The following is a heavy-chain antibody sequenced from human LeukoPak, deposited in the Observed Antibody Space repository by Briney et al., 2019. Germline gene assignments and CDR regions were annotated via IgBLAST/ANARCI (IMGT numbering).Heavy chain of an antibody. Sequence: SETLSLTCTVSGGSLEGLYWSWIRQSPEKGLEWIGNVFHTGVTSYNLSLKSRVTISVDTSRNQFSLTMTSMTAADTAIYYCTRGGGSGYYFGIPRYYFDAWGQGVLVTVSS. J-gene: IGHJ4*02. CDR3: TRGGGSGYYFGIPRYYFDA. CDR2: VFHTGVT. V-gene: IGHV4-59*11. D-gene: IGHD3-22*01. CDR1: GGSLEGLY.